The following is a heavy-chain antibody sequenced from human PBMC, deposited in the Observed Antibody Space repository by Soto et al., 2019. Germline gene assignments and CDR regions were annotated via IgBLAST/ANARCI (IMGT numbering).Heavy chain of an antibody. D-gene: IGHD6-19*01. Sequence: PGGSLRLSCAASGFTFSSYSMNWVRQAPGKGLEWVSSISSSSSYIYYADSVKGRFTISRDNAKNSLYLQMNSLRAEDTAVYYCARGLYSSGWDYYYYGMDVWGQGTTVTVSS. CDR1: GFTFSSYS. CDR3: ARGLYSSGWDYYYYGMDV. CDR2: ISSSSSYI. V-gene: IGHV3-21*01. J-gene: IGHJ6*02.